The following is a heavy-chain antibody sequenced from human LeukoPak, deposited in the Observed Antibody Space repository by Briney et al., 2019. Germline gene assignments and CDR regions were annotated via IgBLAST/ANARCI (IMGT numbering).Heavy chain of an antibody. J-gene: IGHJ4*02. Sequence: PSETVSLTCAVYGESFNGYYWRWIRQPPGKGLEGLGEINHSGSNNYNPFLKRRVTISVDTSKNQFSLKLSSVTAADTAVYYCARVSISRRGYSYGYLVDYWGQGTLITVSS. CDR3: ARVSISRRGYSYGYLVDY. D-gene: IGHD5-18*01. CDR1: GESFNGYY. CDR2: INHSGSN. V-gene: IGHV4-34*01.